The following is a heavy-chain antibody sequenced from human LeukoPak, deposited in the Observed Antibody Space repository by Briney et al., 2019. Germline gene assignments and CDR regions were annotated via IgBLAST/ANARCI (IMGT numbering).Heavy chain of an antibody. J-gene: IGHJ5*02. CDR3: ARVVAAARKAKTNTNWFDP. D-gene: IGHD6-13*01. CDR1: GFTFSSYW. CDR2: INSDGSST. Sequence: GGSLRLSCAASGFTFSSYWMHWVRQAPGKGLVWVSRINSDGSSTSYADSVKGRFTISRDNAKNTLYLQMNSLRAEDTAVYYCARVVAAARKAKTNTNWFDPWGQGTLVTVSS. V-gene: IGHV3-74*01.